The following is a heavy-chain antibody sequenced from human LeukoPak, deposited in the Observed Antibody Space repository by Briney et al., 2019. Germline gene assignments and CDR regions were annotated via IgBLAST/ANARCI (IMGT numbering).Heavy chain of an antibody. D-gene: IGHD4-17*01. CDR3: AKDDDYGDYDY. J-gene: IGHJ4*02. Sequence: GSLRLSCAASGFTFSTYGMHWVRQAPGKGLEWVAVIWNDGSNKYYADSVKGRFTISRDNSKNTPYLQMNSLRAEDTAVYYCAKDDDYGDYDYWGQGTLVTVSS. CDR1: GFTFSTYG. CDR2: IWNDGSNK. V-gene: IGHV3-33*06.